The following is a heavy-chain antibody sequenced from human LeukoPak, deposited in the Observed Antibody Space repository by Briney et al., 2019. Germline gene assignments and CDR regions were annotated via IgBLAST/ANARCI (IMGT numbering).Heavy chain of an antibody. CDR3: ARDRHYYGADRPFDP. Sequence: GGSLRLSCAASGFTFSSYWMSWVRQAPGKGLEWVANIKQDGSEKYYVDSVKGRFTISRDNAKNSLYLQMNSLRAEDTAVYYCARDRHYYGADRPFDPWGQGTLVTVSS. CDR1: GFTFSSYW. J-gene: IGHJ5*02. D-gene: IGHD3-10*01. V-gene: IGHV3-7*01. CDR2: IKQDGSEK.